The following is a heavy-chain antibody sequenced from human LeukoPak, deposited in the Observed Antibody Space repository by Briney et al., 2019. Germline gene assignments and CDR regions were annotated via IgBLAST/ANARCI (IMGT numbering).Heavy chain of an antibody. CDR2: IYHSGST. CDR1: GGSISSGTYY. D-gene: IGHD1-26*01. J-gene: IGHJ4*02. CDR3: ARAIVGATFDY. V-gene: IGHV4-30-2*01. Sequence: SETLSLTCTVSGGSISSGTYYWSWIRQQPGKGLEWIGYIYHSGSTYFNPSLKSRVTISVDRSKNQFSLKLSPVTAADTAVYYCARAIVGATFDYWGQGTLVTVSS.